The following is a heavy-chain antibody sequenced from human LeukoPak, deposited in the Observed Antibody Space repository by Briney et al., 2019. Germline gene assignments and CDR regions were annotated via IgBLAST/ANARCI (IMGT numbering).Heavy chain of an antibody. CDR1: GGSISSYY. J-gene: IGHJ4*02. V-gene: IGHV4-59*12. Sequence: PSETLSLTCTVSGGSISSYYWSWIRQPPGKGLEWIGYIYYSGSTNYNPSLKSRVTISVDTSKNQFSLKLSSVTAADTAVYYCARVARTEAFHFDYWGQGTLVTVSS. D-gene: IGHD3-3*02. CDR2: IYYSGST. CDR3: ARVARTEAFHFDY.